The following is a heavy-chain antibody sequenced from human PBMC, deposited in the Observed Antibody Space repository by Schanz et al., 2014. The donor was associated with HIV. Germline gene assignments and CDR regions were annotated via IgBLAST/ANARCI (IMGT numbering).Heavy chain of an antibody. CDR1: GGTFINYA. CDR3: ARDIKYDDPFQYGMDV. D-gene: IGHD1-1*01. Sequence: QVQLVQSGAEVKKPGSSVKVFCRASGGTFINYAFSWVRQAPGQGLEWMGGIIPLFGTSNYAQKFQGRATITADKSTGTVYMDLGSLTSEDTAVYFCARDIKYDDPFQYGMDVRGQGTTVSVSS. V-gene: IGHV1-69*06. CDR2: IIPLFGTS. J-gene: IGHJ6*02.